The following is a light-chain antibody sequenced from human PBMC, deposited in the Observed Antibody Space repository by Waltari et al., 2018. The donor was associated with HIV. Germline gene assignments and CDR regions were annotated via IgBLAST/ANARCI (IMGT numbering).Light chain of an antibody. CDR3: VSYAGSNTVI. J-gene: IGLJ2*01. CDR1: RSALGRYNF. CDR2: ELT. V-gene: IGLV2-8*01. Sequence: QSALTQPPSPSGSPGQSVTISCTGTRSALGRYNFVSWYQQHPGKAPKLIIYELTKRPSGLPNRFSGSKSGNTASLTVSGLQAEDEADYYCVSYAGSNTVIFGGGTKLTVL.